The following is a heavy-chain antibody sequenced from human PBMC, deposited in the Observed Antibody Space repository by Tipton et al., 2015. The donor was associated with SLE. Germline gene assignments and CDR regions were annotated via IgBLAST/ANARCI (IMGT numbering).Heavy chain of an antibody. CDR2: INHSGST. CDR1: GGSFSGYY. V-gene: IGHV4-34*01. Sequence: GLVKPSETLSHTCAVYGGSFSGYYWSWNRQPPGKGLEWIGEINHSGSTNYNPSLKSRVTISVDTSKNQFSLKLSSVTAADTAVYYCRAYSSSWPGDYWGQGTLVTVSS. D-gene: IGHD6-13*01. CDR3: RAYSSSWPGDY. J-gene: IGHJ4*02.